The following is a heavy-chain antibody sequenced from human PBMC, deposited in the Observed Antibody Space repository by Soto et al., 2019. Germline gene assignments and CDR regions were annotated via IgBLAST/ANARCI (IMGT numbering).Heavy chain of an antibody. CDR1: GFAFNFYA. Sequence: PGGSLRLSCAASGFAFNFYAMSCVRQAPGRGLEWVSTISGSGGTTYYADSVKGRFTFSRDNSKNTLYLQMNSLRAEDSAVYYCATRGHRVAGTELDYWGQGTLVTVSS. J-gene: IGHJ4*02. CDR3: ATRGHRVAGTELDY. D-gene: IGHD6-19*01. CDR2: ISGSGGTT. V-gene: IGHV3-23*01.